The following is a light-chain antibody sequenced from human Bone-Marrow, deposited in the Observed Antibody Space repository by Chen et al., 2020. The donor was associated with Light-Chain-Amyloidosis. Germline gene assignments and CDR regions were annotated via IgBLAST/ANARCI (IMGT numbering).Light chain of an antibody. V-gene: IGLV3-25*03. Sequence: SYELTQPPSVSVSPGQTARITCPGDALPKQYAYWYQQKPGQAPVLVIYKDSERPSGIPERFSGSSSGTTVTLTISRLQAEDEADYYCQSADSSGTLWVFGGGTKLTVL. CDR2: KDS. J-gene: IGLJ3*02. CDR3: QSADSSGTLWV. CDR1: ALPKQY.